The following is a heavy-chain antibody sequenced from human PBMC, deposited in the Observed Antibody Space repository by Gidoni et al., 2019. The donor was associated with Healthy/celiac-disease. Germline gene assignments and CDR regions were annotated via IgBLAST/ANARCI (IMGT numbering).Heavy chain of an antibody. V-gene: IGHV4-59*01. D-gene: IGHD5-18*01. Sequence: QVQLQESCPGLVKPPETLSLTCPVSGGSISSYYWSWIRQPPGKGLEWIGYIYYSGSTNYNPSLKSRVTISVDTSKNQFSLKLSSVTAADTAVYYCARVLDTAMVYIDYWGQGTLVTVSS. J-gene: IGHJ4*02. CDR3: ARVLDTAMVYIDY. CDR2: IYYSGST. CDR1: GGSISSYY.